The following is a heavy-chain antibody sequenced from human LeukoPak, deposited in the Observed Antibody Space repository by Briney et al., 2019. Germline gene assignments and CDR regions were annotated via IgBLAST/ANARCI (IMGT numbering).Heavy chain of an antibody. D-gene: IGHD2/OR15-2a*01. Sequence: SETLSLTCTVSGGSISSYYWSWIRQPPGKGLEWIGYIYYSGSTNYNPSLKSRVTISVDTPKNQFSLKLSSVSAADTAVYYCARVWIVNDNYYYYMDVWGKGTTVTVSS. CDR1: GGSISSYY. CDR3: ARVWIVNDNYYYYMDV. CDR2: IYYSGST. V-gene: IGHV4-59*01. J-gene: IGHJ6*03.